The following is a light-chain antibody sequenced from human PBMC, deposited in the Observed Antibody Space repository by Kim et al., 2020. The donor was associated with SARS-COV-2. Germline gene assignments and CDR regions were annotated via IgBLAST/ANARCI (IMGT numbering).Light chain of an antibody. CDR2: GAS. V-gene: IGKV1-NL1*01. CDR1: QGISNS. J-gene: IGKJ1*01. CDR3: QQYFSTPRT. Sequence: DIHMTQSPSSLSASVGDRVTITCRASQGISNSVAWYQQQPGKAPKFLLYGASILENGVPPRFSGSGSGTDYTLTISSLQPEDFATYYCQQYFSTPRTFGQGTKVDIK.